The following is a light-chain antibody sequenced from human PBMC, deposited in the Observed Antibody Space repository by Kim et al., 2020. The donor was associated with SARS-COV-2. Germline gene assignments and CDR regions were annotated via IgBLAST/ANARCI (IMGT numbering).Light chain of an antibody. J-gene: IGKJ4*01. CDR1: QSVSSN. Sequence: EIVMTQCLDTLAVWPGERATLSCRASQSVSSNVAWYQQKPGQAPRLIIYGASTRATGIPDRFSGSGSGTEFTLTISNLQSEDFAVYYCQQYNEWPPLTFGGGTKVDIK. V-gene: IGKV3-15*01. CDR3: QQYNEWPPLT. CDR2: GAS.